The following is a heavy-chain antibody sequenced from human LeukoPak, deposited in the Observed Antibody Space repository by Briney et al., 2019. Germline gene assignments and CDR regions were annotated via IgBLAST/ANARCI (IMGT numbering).Heavy chain of an antibody. CDR3: ARDRLYSSSSEDY. CDR2: IYSGGST. V-gene: IGHV3-53*01. D-gene: IGHD6-6*01. CDR1: GFTVSSNY. Sequence: GGSLRLSCAASGFTVSSNYMSWARQAPEKGLEWVSVIYSGGSTYYADSVKGRFTISRDNSKNTLYLQMNSLRAEDTAVYYCARDRLYSSSSEDYWGQGTLVTVSS. J-gene: IGHJ4*02.